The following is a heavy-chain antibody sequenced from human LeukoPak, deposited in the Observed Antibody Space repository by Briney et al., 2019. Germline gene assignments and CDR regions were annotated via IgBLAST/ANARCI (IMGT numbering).Heavy chain of an antibody. D-gene: IGHD2-2*01. V-gene: IGHV4-39*01. CDR1: GGSISSSSYY. CDR3: VIGLPPAANSSNWCDP. Sequence: SETLSLTCTVSGGSISSSSYYWGWIRQPPGKGLEWIGSIYYSGSTYYNPSLKSRVTISVDTSKNQFSLKLSSVTSAHRAEYYCVIGLPPAANSSNWCDPWLQRTVVTVSS. J-gene: IGHJ5*02. CDR2: IYYSGST.